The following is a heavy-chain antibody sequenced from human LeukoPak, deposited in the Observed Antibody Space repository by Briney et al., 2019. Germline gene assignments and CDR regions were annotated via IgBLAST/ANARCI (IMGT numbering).Heavy chain of an antibody. J-gene: IGHJ4*02. Sequence: GGSLRLSCAASGFTFSSYAMSWVRQAPGKGLEWVSAISGSGGSTYYADSVKGRFTISRDNSKNALYLQMNSLRAEDTAVYYCANHGSVVVVAAFDYWGQGTLVTVSS. CDR2: ISGSGGST. V-gene: IGHV3-23*01. CDR3: ANHGSVVVVAAFDY. CDR1: GFTFSSYA. D-gene: IGHD2-15*01.